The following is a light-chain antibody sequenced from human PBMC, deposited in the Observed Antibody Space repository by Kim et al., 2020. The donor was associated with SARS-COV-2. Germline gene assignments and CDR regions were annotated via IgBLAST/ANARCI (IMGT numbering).Light chain of an antibody. CDR2: DAS. J-gene: IGKJ2*01. Sequence: EIVLTQSPGTLSLSPGERATLSCRASQSVSSSYLAWYKQKPGQAPRLLIHDASSRATGIPDRFSGSGSGTDFTLTISRLEPEDFAVYYCQHYGSSLYTFGQGTKLEI. CDR1: QSVSSSY. CDR3: QHYGSSLYT. V-gene: IGKV3-20*01.